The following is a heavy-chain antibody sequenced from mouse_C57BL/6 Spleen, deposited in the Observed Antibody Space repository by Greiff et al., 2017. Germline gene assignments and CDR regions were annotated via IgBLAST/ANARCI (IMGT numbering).Heavy chain of an antibody. CDR2: IDPSDSYT. CDR3: ARRLRYQGENYFDY. CDR1: GYTFTSYW. V-gene: IGHV1-50*01. D-gene: IGHD2-12*01. J-gene: IGHJ2*01. Sequence: VQLQQPGAELVKPGASVKLSCKASGYTFTSYWMQWVKQRPGQGLEWIGEIDPSDSYTNYNQKFKGKATLTVDTSSSTAYMQLSSLTSEDSAVYYCARRLRYQGENYFDYWGQGTTLTVSS.